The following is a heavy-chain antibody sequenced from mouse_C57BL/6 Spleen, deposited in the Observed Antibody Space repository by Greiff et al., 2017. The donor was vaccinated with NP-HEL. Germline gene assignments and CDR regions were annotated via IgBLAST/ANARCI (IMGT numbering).Heavy chain of an antibody. CDR2: INPGSGGT. CDR1: GYAFTNYL. J-gene: IGHJ4*01. Sequence: QVQLKQSGAELVRPGTSVKVSCKASGYAFTNYLIEWVKQRPGQGLEWIGVINPGSGGTNYNEKFKGKATLTADKSSSTAYMQLSSLTSEDSAVYFCAKDGYGYDRDYYAMDYWGQGTSVTVSS. V-gene: IGHV1-54*01. D-gene: IGHD2-2*01. CDR3: AKDGYGYDRDYYAMDY.